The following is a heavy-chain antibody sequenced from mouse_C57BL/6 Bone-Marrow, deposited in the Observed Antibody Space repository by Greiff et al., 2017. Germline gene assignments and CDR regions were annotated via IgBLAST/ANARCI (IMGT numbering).Heavy chain of an antibody. Sequence: VMLVESGGGLVKPGGSLTLSCAASGFTFSDYGMHWVRQAPEKGLEWVAYISSGSSTIYYADTVKGRFTISRDNAKNTLFLQMTSLRSEDTAMYYCARWSPFAYWGQGTLVTVSA. D-gene: IGHD1-1*02. CDR3: ARWSPFAY. V-gene: IGHV5-17*01. J-gene: IGHJ3*01. CDR1: GFTFSDYG. CDR2: ISSGSSTI.